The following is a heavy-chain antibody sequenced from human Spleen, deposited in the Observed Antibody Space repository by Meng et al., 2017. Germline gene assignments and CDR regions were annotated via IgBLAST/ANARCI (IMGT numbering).Heavy chain of an antibody. J-gene: IGHJ4*02. Sequence: GESLKISCAASGFTFSSYEMNWVRPAPGKGLEWVSTLSGGGGSTYYADSVKGRFTISRDNSKSTLYLQMNSLRGDYTAIYLCAKGGKVYSNYQQYYDYWGQGTLVTVSS. CDR2: LSGGGGST. CDR3: AKGGKVYSNYQQYYDY. V-gene: IGHV3-23*01. D-gene: IGHD4-11*01. CDR1: GFTFSSYE.